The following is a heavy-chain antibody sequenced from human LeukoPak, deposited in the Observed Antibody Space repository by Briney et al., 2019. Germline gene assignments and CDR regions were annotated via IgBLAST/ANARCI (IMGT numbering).Heavy chain of an antibody. CDR1: GFXFSSST. D-gene: IGHD3-22*01. CDR3: ASPVFLEKDSSAYYY. J-gene: IGHJ4*02. Sequence: GGSLRLSCAASGFXFSSSTMNWVRQAPGKGLEWVGFIRSKVYGGTTEYAASVKGRFTISRDDSKSIAYLQMNSLRTEDTAVYYCASPVFLEKDSSAYYYWGQGTLVTVSS. V-gene: IGHV3-49*04. CDR2: IRSKVYGGTT.